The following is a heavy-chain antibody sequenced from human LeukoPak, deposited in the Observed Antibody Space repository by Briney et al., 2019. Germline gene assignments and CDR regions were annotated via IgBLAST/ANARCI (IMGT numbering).Heavy chain of an antibody. Sequence: GGSLRLSCAASGFXFSDYEMNWVRQAPGKGLEWVAYISSSGSDKYYPDSVKGRFTISRDNAKNSLYLQMNSLRAEDTAVYYCARRTSGAFAIWFQGTKVTVSS. CDR1: GFXFSDYE. CDR2: ISSSGSDK. CDR3: ARRTSGAFAI. J-gene: IGHJ3*02. V-gene: IGHV3-48*03.